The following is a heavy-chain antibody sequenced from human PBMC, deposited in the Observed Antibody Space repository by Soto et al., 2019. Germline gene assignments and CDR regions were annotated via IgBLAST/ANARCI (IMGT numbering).Heavy chain of an antibody. Sequence: SVKVSCKASGGTFSSYAISWVRQAPGQGLEWMGGIIPIFGTANYAQKFQGRVTITADESTSTAYMELSSLRSEDTAVYYCARAISYAYGMDVWGQGTTVTVSS. V-gene: IGHV1-69*13. D-gene: IGHD2-8*01. J-gene: IGHJ6*02. CDR3: ARAISYAYGMDV. CDR1: GGTFSSYA. CDR2: IIPIFGTA.